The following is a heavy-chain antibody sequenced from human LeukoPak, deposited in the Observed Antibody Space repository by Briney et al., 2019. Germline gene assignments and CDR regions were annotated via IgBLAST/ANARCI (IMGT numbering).Heavy chain of an antibody. CDR2: INHSGST. CDR3: ARDRFDDSSGYYYHYYYYMDV. J-gene: IGHJ6*03. Sequence: PSETLSLTCAVYGGSFSGYYWSWIRQPPGKGLEWIGEINHSGSTNYNPSLKSRVTISVDTSKNQFSLKLRSVTAADTAVYYCARDRFDDSSGYYYHYYYYMDVWGKGTTVTVSS. V-gene: IGHV4-34*01. CDR1: GGSFSGYY. D-gene: IGHD3-22*01.